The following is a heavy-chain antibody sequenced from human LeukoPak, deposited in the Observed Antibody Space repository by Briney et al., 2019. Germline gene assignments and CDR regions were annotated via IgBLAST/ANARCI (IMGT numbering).Heavy chain of an antibody. Sequence: GRSLRLSCAASGFTFSNYGMHWVRQAPGKGLEWVAVIWYDGSNKYYADSVKGRFTISRDNSKNTLYLQMNSLRAEDTAVYYCAKSRGSGSYYNPPDGMDVWGQGTTVTVSS. J-gene: IGHJ6*02. D-gene: IGHD3-10*01. CDR2: IWYDGSNK. V-gene: IGHV3-33*06. CDR3: AKSRGSGSYYNPPDGMDV. CDR1: GFTFSNYG.